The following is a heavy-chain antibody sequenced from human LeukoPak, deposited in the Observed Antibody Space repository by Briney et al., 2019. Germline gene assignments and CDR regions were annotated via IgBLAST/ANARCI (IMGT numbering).Heavy chain of an antibody. Sequence: GGSLRLSCAASGFTFSSYWMSWVRQAPGKGLEWVANIKQDGSEKYYVDSVKGRFTISRDNSRNTLYLQMNSLRAEDTAVYYCASPGAFWGSYRYWGQGTLVTVSS. V-gene: IGHV3-7*01. J-gene: IGHJ4*02. CDR3: ASPGAFWGSYRY. CDR2: IKQDGSEK. D-gene: IGHD3-16*02. CDR1: GFTFSSYW.